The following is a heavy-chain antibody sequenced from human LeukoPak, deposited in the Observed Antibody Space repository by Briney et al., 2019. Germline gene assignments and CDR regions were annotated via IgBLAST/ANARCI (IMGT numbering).Heavy chain of an antibody. CDR2: IYSGGST. CDR1: GFTVSSNY. Sequence: PGGSLRLSCAASGFTVSSNYMSWVRQAPGKGLEWVSVIYSGGSTYYADSVKGRFTISRDNSKNTLYLQMNSLRAEDTAVYYCASHNYDFWSGHYYYGMDVWGQGTTVTVSS. J-gene: IGHJ6*02. CDR3: ASHNYDFWSGHYYYGMDV. D-gene: IGHD3-3*01. V-gene: IGHV3-53*01.